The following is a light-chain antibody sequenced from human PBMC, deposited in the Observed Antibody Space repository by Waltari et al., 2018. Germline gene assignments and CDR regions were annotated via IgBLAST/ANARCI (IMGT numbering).Light chain of an antibody. J-gene: IGLJ7*01. CDR3: CSYAGSYTFV. CDR2: DVV. CDR1: SSDVVSYNF. V-gene: IGLV2-11*01. Sequence: QSALIQPRSVSGSPGQSVTISCSVTSSDVVSYNFVYWYQQHPGNAHKLLIYDVVKRPSGVPDRFSGSKSGNAACLTISGLQTEEESDYYCCSYAGSYTFVFGGGTQLTV.